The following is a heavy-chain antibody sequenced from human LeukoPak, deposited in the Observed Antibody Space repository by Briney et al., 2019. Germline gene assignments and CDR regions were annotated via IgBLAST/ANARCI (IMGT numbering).Heavy chain of an antibody. J-gene: IGHJ4*02. CDR3: AKDLTYRFGELSDY. CDR1: GFTFSSYA. Sequence: GRSLRLSCAASGFTFSSYAMHWVRQAPGKGLEWVAVISYDGSNKYYADSVKGRFTISRDNSKNTLYLQMNSLRAEDTAVYYCAKDLTYRFGELSDYWGQGTLVTVSS. V-gene: IGHV3-30*04. CDR2: ISYDGSNK. D-gene: IGHD3-10*01.